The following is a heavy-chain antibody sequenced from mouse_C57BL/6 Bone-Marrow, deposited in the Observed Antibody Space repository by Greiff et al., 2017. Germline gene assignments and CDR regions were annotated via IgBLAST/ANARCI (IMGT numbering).Heavy chain of an antibody. D-gene: IGHD2-12*01. CDR3: ARGAYSFFYAMDY. V-gene: IGHV1-81*01. Sequence: QVQLQQSGAELARPGASVKLSCKASGYTFTSYGISWVKQRTGQGLEWIGEIDPRSGNTYYNEKFKGKATLTADKSSSTAYMELRSLTSEDSAVYFCARGAYSFFYAMDYWGQGTSVTVSS. J-gene: IGHJ4*01. CDR1: GYTFTSYG. CDR2: IDPRSGNT.